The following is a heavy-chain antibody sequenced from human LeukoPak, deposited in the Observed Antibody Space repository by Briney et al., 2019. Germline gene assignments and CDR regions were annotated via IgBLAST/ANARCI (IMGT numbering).Heavy chain of an antibody. Sequence: ASVKVSCKASGYTFTSYYMHWVRQAPGQGLEWMGIINPSGGSTSYAQKFQGRVTMTRDTSTSTVYMELSSLRSEDTAVYYCARDSPGYYDSSGYYYGDYWGQGTLVTVSS. CDR1: GYTFTSYY. J-gene: IGHJ4*02. CDR3: ARDSPGYYDSSGYYYGDY. D-gene: IGHD3-22*01. CDR2: INPSGGST. V-gene: IGHV1-46*01.